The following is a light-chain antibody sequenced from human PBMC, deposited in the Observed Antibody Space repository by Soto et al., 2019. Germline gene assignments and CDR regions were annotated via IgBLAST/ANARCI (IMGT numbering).Light chain of an antibody. V-gene: IGKV3-20*01. CDR3: QQYGGSPLYT. Sequence: EVVLTQSPGTLSLSPGERATLSCGASQSVSNNYLAWYQQKPGQAPRLLIYGSFSRATGTPDRFSGSGSGTDFTLIISRLEPEDFAVYYCQQYGGSPLYTFGQGTKLEIK. J-gene: IGKJ2*01. CDR1: QSVSNNY. CDR2: GSF.